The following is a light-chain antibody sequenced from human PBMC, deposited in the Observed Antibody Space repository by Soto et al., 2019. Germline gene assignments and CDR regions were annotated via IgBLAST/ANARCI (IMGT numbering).Light chain of an antibody. Sequence: EIVLTQSPATLSLSPGERATLSCRASQSVSRYLAWYQQKPGQAPRLLIYDASNRATGIPARFSGSGSGTDFTLTISSLEPEDFAVYYCQQRSNWPPLTFGGGTKVEMK. V-gene: IGKV3-11*01. CDR2: DAS. CDR1: QSVSRY. CDR3: QQRSNWPPLT. J-gene: IGKJ4*01.